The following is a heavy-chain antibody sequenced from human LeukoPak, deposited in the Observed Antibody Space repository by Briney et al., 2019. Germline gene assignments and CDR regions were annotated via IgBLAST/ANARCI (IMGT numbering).Heavy chain of an antibody. CDR3: ARPAAGLGGFDY. CDR1: GYSFTAYW. D-gene: IGHD3-16*01. V-gene: IGHV5-51*01. CDR2: IYPGDSAT. J-gene: IGHJ4*02. Sequence: GESLKISCRGSGYSFTAYWIGWVRQMPGKGLEWMAIIYPGDSATTYSPSFQGQVTISADKSITTAYLQWSSLKASDTAMYYCARPAAGLGGFDYWGQGTLVTVSS.